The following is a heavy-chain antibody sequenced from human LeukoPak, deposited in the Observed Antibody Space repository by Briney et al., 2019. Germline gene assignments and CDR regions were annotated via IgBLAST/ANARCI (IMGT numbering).Heavy chain of an antibody. Sequence: SETLSLTCTVSGGSIGSGDYYWSWFRQPPGKGLEWIGYIYYSGSTYYNPSLKSRVTISVDTSKNQFSLKLSSVTAADTAVYYCARVVTGQVDYWGQGTLVTVSS. V-gene: IGHV4-30-4*01. J-gene: IGHJ4*02. CDR3: ARVVTGQVDY. D-gene: IGHD2-21*02. CDR2: IYYSGST. CDR1: GGSIGSGDYY.